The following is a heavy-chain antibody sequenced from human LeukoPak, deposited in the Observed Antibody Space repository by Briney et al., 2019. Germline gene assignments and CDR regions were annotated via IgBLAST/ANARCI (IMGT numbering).Heavy chain of an antibody. Sequence: ASVKVSCEASGYTFTSYGISWVRQAPGQGLEWMGWISAYNGNTNYAQKLQGRVTMTTDTSTSTAYMELRSLRSEDTAVYYCASGGRVFEYYYDSSDYFTFFDYWGQGTLVTVSS. V-gene: IGHV1-18*01. D-gene: IGHD3-22*01. CDR1: GYTFTSYG. CDR3: ASGGRVFEYYYDSSDYFTFFDY. CDR2: ISAYNGNT. J-gene: IGHJ4*02.